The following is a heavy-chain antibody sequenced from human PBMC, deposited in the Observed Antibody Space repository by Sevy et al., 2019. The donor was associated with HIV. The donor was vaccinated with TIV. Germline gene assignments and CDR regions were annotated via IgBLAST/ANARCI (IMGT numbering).Heavy chain of an antibody. J-gene: IGHJ4*02. CDR1: GFTFATYW. D-gene: IGHD3-16*02. Sequence: GGSLRLSCAASGFTFATYWMTWVRQAPGKGLEWVAYIKQDGTDKYYVDSVRGRFTISRDNGKNSLYLRMSSLRAEDTAVYFCARALADWGSFHYSSWGRGTLVTVSS. CDR2: IKQDGTDK. CDR3: ARALADWGSFHYSS. V-gene: IGHV3-7*01.